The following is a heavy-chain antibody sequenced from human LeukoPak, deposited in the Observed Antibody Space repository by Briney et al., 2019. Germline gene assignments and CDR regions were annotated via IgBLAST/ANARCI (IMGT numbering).Heavy chain of an antibody. V-gene: IGHV4-30-2*01. Sequence: SETLSLTCTVSGGSISSGGYYWSWIRQPPGKGLEWIGYIYHSGSTYYNPSLKSRVTISVDRSKNQFSLKLGSVTAADTAVYYCARSRYSSSWYDAFDIWGQGTMVTVSS. D-gene: IGHD6-13*01. J-gene: IGHJ3*02. CDR3: ARSRYSSSWYDAFDI. CDR2: IYHSGST. CDR1: GGSISSGGYY.